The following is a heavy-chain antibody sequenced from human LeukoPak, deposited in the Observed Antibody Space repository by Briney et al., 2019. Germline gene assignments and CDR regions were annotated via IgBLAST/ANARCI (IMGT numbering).Heavy chain of an antibody. J-gene: IGHJ6*02. CDR3: VIHGLLTGYYSYYYYYGMDV. CDR2: ISGSGGST. CDR1: GFTFSSYA. Sequence: GGSLRLSCAASGFTFSSYAMSWVRQAPGKGLEWVSAISGSGGSTYYADSVKGRFTISRDNSKNTLYLQMNSLRAEDTAVYYCVIHGLLTGYYSYYYYYGMDVWGQGTTVTVSS. V-gene: IGHV3-23*01. D-gene: IGHD3-9*01.